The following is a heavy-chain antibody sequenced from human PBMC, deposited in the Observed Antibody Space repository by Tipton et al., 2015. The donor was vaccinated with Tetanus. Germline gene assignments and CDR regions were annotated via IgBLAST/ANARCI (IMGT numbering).Heavy chain of an antibody. CDR1: GASMTSSYYY. CDR3: ARTWGVWVTSIDAFDI. J-gene: IGHJ3*02. V-gene: IGHV4-39*01. Sequence: TLSLTCSVSGASMTSSYYYWGWIRQPPGKGLEWIGNIYYRGSTYYSPSLRSRVVMSIDTSKNQFSLKLSSVTAADTAVYYCARTWGVWVTSIDAFDIWGPRDKGRRLF. D-gene: IGHD3-16*01. CDR2: IYYRGST.